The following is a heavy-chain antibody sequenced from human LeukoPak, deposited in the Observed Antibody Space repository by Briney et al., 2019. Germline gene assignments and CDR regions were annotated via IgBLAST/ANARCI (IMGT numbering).Heavy chain of an antibody. D-gene: IGHD6-6*01. CDR2: IIPIFGTA. J-gene: IGHJ6*03. CDR3: ARSLTPPYSSSFRHNYYYYMDV. Sequence: SVKVSCKASGGTFSSYAISWVRQAPGQGLEWMGGIIPIFGTANYAQKFQGRVTITPDESTSTAYMELSSLRSEDTAVYYCARSLTPPYSSSFRHNYYYYMDVWGKGTTVTVSS. CDR1: GGTFSSYA. V-gene: IGHV1-69*01.